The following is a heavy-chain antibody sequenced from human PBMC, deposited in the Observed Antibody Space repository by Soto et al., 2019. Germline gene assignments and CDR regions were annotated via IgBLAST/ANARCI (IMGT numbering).Heavy chain of an antibody. Sequence: QVHLVQSGAEVKKPGASVKVSCKGSGYTFTTYGITWVRQAPGQGLEWMGWISAHNGNTNDAQKHQGRVTVTRDTSTSTAYMELRSLRSDDTAVNYCARGRYGDYWGQGALVTVSS. D-gene: IGHD1-1*01. V-gene: IGHV1-18*01. J-gene: IGHJ4*02. CDR3: ARGRYGDY. CDR1: GYTFTTYG. CDR2: ISAHNGNT.